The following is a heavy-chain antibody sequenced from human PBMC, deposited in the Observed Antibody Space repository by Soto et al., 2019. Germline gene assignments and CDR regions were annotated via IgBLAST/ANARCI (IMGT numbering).Heavy chain of an antibody. D-gene: IGHD2-15*01. V-gene: IGHV3-30*18. CDR2: ISYDGSNK. Sequence: PGGSLGLSCAASGFTFSSYGMHWVRQAPGKGLEWVAVISYDGSNKYYEDSVKGRFTTSRDNSKNTLYLQMNSLRAEDTAVYCCAKRQYYSGGSGYYYYYLLDVCVQGTTVTVS. J-gene: IGHJ6*02. CDR1: GFTFSSYG. CDR3: AKRQYYSGGSGYYYYYLLDV.